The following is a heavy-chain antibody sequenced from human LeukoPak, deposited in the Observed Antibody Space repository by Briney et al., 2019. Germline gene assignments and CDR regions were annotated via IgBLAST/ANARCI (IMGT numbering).Heavy chain of an antibody. V-gene: IGHV1-24*01. Sequence: ASVKVSCKVSGYTLTALSMHWVRQAPGKGLEWMGGFDPEDGETIYAQKFQGRVTMTEDTSTDTAYMELSSLRSEDTAVYYCATGIMVRGVIKEYYGMDVWGQGTTVTVSS. J-gene: IGHJ6*02. CDR3: ATGIMVRGVIKEYYGMDV. CDR2: FDPEDGET. CDR1: GYTLTALS. D-gene: IGHD3-10*01.